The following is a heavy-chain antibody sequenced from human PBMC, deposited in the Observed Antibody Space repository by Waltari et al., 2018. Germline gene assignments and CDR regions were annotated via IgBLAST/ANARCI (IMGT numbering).Heavy chain of an antibody. CDR2: INSDGSST. CDR1: GFTFSSYW. Sequence: EVQLVESGGGLVQPGGSLRLSCAASGFTFSSYWMPWVRQAPGKGLVWVSRINSDGSSTSYADSVKGRFTISRDNAKNTLYLQMNSLRAEDTAVYYCARGWVYYGSGNYMDVWGKGTTVTVSS. D-gene: IGHD3-10*01. CDR3: ARGWVYYGSGNYMDV. V-gene: IGHV3-74*01. J-gene: IGHJ6*03.